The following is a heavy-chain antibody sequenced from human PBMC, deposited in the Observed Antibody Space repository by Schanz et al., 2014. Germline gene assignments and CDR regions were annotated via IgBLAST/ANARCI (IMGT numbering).Heavy chain of an antibody. Sequence: QVHLVQSGAEVKRPGASVKVSCKASEYSFTSYSMHWVRQAPGQRLEWMGGINTGSGDTKYSQNFQGRVTITRDTSASTAYREVSSVRSEDTAVYSCARESGRYGGNNYCDYWGQGTLVTVSS. J-gene: IGHJ4*02. CDR2: INTGSGDT. V-gene: IGHV1-3*04. CDR3: ARESGRYGGNNYCDY. CDR1: EYSFTSYS. D-gene: IGHD2-15*01.